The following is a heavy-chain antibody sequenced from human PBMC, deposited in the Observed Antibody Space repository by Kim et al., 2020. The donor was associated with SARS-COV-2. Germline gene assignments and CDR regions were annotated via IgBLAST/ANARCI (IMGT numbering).Heavy chain of an antibody. D-gene: IGHD5-12*01. V-gene: IGHV3-7*01. Sequence: YVDAVKGRFLISRDKAKNSLYLQRNSMTAEDTAIYYCAREPKKVAGGCWGQGTLVTVSS. CDR3: AREPKKVAGGC. J-gene: IGHJ4*02.